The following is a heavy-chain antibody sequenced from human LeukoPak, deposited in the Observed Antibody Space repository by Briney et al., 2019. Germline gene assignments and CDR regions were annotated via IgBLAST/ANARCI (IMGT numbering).Heavy chain of an antibody. CDR2: LYSGRST. CDR1: GFTVRSNY. V-gene: IGHV3-53*05. J-gene: IGHJ4*02. D-gene: IGHD2-2*01. Sequence: GGSLRLSCAASGFTVRSNYMSWVRQAPGKGLEWVSVLYSGRSTYYADSVKGRFTISRDNSKNTLYLQMNRLRAEDTVVYYCAKTSWARNVRYYFDYWGQGTLVTVSS. CDR3: AKTSWARNVRYYFDY.